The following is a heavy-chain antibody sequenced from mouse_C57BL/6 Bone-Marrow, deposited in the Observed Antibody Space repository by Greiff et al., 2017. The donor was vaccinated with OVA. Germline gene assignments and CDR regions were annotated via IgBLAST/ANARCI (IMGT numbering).Heavy chain of an antibody. CDR3: ASGYYWYFDV. Sequence: VQLQQSGPVLVKPGASVKMSCKASGYTFTDYYMNWVKQSHGKSLEWIGVINPYNGGTSYKQKFKGKATLTVDKSSSTAYMELNSLTSEDSAVYYCASGYYWYFDVWGTGTTVTVSS. V-gene: IGHV1-19*01. CDR2: INPYNGGT. CDR1: GYTFTDYY. D-gene: IGHD2-2*01. J-gene: IGHJ1*03.